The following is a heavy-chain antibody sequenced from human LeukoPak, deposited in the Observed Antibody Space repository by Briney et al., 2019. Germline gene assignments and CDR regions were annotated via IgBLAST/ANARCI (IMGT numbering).Heavy chain of an antibody. J-gene: IGHJ4*02. CDR2: IRYDGSNK. D-gene: IGHD6-19*01. CDR3: AKDTTSGWYWVEYYFDY. V-gene: IGHV3-30*02. Sequence: GGSLRLSCAASGFTFSSYGMHWVRQAPGKGLEWVAFIRYDGSNKYYADSVKGRFTISRDNSKNTLYLQMNSLRAEDTAVYYCAKDTTSGWYWVEYYFDYWSQGTLVTVSS. CDR1: GFTFSSYG.